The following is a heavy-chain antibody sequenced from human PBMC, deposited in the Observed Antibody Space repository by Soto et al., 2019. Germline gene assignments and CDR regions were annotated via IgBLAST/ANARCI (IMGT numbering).Heavy chain of an antibody. Sequence: QVQLVQSGAEVKKPGASVKVSCKTSGYTFAAYYIHWILQAPGQGLEWMGWINPTSGGTVYAQNFQDRVTMTREMSISTAYMALRRLHSDDSAVYYCVRDLDYGDYWRYFFESWGQGTASTVSS. D-gene: IGHD4-17*01. CDR1: GYTFAAYY. CDR3: VRDLDYGDYWRYFFES. CDR2: INPTSGGT. J-gene: IGHJ4*02. V-gene: IGHV1-2*02.